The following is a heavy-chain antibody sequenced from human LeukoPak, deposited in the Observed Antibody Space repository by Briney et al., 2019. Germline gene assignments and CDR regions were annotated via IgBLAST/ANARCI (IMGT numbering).Heavy chain of an antibody. CDR2: IIPIFGTA. D-gene: IGHD5-18*01. CDR1: GGTFSSYA. J-gene: IGHJ3*02. CDR3: ARSWIRGTSQRPDDAFDI. V-gene: IGHV1-69*05. Sequence: ASVKVSCKASGGTFSSYAISWVRQALGQGLEWMGRIIPIFGTANYAQKFQGRVTITTDESTSTAYMELSSLRSEDTAVYYCARSWIRGTSQRPDDAFDIWGQGTMVTVSS.